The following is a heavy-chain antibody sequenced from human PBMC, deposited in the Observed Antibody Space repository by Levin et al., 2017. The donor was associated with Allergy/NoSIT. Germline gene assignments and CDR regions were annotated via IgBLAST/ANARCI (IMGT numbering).Heavy chain of an antibody. CDR2: IRGSDYST. CDR3: AKKDYGDYWFNFDF. V-gene: IGHV3-23*01. D-gene: IGHD4-17*01. CDR1: GFTFSNSG. J-gene: IGHJ4*02. Sequence: LSLTCAASGFTFSNSGMTWVRQAPGKGLEWVSAIRGSDYSTYYADSVKGRFTISRDNSKNTLYLQMNSLRAEDTAVYYCAKKDYGDYWFNFDFWGQGSLVTVSS.